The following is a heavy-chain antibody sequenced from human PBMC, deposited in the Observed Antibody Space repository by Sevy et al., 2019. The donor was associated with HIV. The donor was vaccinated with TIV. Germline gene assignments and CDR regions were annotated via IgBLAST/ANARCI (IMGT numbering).Heavy chain of an antibody. CDR1: GFTFSSYG. J-gene: IGHJ4*02. CDR2: IWYDGINK. V-gene: IGHV3-33*01. D-gene: IGHD3-10*01. Sequence: GGSLRLSCAASGFTFSSYGMHWVRQAPGRGLEWVAVIWYDGINKYYADSVKGRFTISRDNCKNTLYLQMNSLRAEDTAVYYCARDNLPPVMVTMVRGALSYYFDYWGQGTLVTVSS. CDR3: ARDNLPPVMVTMVRGALSYYFDY.